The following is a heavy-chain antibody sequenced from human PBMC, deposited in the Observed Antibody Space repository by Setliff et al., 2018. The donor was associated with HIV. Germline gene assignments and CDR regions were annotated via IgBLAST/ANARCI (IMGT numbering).Heavy chain of an antibody. J-gene: IGHJ3*02. CDR2: INQDGSEK. D-gene: IGHD2-2*01. Sequence: GGSLRLSCAASGFTFNKAWMNWVRQAPGRGLEWVADINQDGSEKSYVDSVKGRFTISRDNAKNSLYLHMNSLGIEDTALYYCARSRSTRDAFDTWGQGTMVTVSS. CDR1: GFTFNKAW. CDR3: ARSRSTRDAFDT. V-gene: IGHV3-7*01.